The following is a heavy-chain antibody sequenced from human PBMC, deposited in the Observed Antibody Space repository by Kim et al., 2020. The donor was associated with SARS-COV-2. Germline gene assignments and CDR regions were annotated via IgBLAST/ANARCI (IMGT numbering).Heavy chain of an antibody. CDR3: ARRPAAAGSDANNWFDP. D-gene: IGHD6-13*01. CDR2: IYYSGST. Sequence: SETLSLTCTVSGGSISSSSYYWGWIRQPPGKGLEWIGSIYYSGSTYYNPSLKSRVTISVDTSKNQFSLKLSSVTAADTAVYYCARRPAAAGSDANNWFDPWGQGTLVTVSS. V-gene: IGHV4-39*01. CDR1: GGSISSSSYY. J-gene: IGHJ5*02.